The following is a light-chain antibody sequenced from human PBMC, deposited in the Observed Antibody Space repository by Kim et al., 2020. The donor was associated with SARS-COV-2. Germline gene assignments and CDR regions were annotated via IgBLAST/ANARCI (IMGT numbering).Light chain of an antibody. Sequence: SYELTQPPSVSVAPGKTARITCGGNNIGSKSVHWYQQKPGQAPVLVIYYDSDRPSGIPERFSGSISGNTATLTISRVEVGDEADYYCQVWDSSSDHPVFGGGTQLTVL. CDR2: YDS. CDR3: QVWDSSSDHPV. V-gene: IGLV3-21*04. J-gene: IGLJ3*02. CDR1: NIGSKS.